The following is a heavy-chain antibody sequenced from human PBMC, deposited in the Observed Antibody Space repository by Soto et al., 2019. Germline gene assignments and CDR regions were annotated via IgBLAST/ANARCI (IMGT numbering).Heavy chain of an antibody. Sequence: GGSLRLSCAASGFTFSSYSMNWVRQAPGKGLEWVSSISSSSSYIYYADSVKGRFTISRDNAKNSLYLQMNRLRAEDTAVYYWARVAAGGNVNGMDVWGQGTTVTVSS. V-gene: IGHV3-21*01. CDR3: ARVAAGGNVNGMDV. CDR2: ISSSSSYI. D-gene: IGHD6-13*01. CDR1: GFTFSSYS. J-gene: IGHJ6*02.